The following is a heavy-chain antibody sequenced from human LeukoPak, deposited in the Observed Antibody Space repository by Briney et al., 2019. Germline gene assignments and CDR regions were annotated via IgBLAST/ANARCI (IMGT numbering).Heavy chain of an antibody. V-gene: IGHV3-53*01. CDR1: GFTVSSNY. Sequence: GGSLRLSCAASGFTVSSNYMSWVRQAPGKGLEWVSVIYSGGSTYYADSVKGRFTISRDNSKNTLYLQMNSLRAEDTAVYYCARVHQDPNYYYGMDVWGQGTTVTVSS. J-gene: IGHJ6*02. CDR2: IYSGGST. CDR3: ARVHQDPNYYYGMDV.